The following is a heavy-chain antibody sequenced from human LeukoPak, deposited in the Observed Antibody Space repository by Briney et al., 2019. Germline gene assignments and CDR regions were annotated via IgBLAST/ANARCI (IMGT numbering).Heavy chain of an antibody. J-gene: IGHJ6*03. CDR1: GFTFSSYA. Sequence: PGRSLRLSCAASGFTFSSYAMHWVRQAPGKGLEWVANIKQDGSEKYYVDSVKGRFTISRDNAKNSLYLQMNSLRAEDTAVYYCARDQDYYYMDVWGKGTTVTVSS. CDR2: IKQDGSEK. V-gene: IGHV3-7*01. CDR3: ARDQDYYYMDV.